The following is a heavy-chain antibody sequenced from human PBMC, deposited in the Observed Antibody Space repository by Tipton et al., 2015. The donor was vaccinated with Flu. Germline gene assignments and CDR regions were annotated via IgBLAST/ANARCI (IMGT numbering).Heavy chain of an antibody. V-gene: IGHV4-59*12. J-gene: IGHJ4*02. Sequence: TLSLTCTVSGGSISGYYWSWIRQPPGKGLEWIGYMHYGGSANYSPSLKSRVTISLDTSRNQFSLKLTSVTAGDTAFYYCAKGGSCPDYWGQGTLVTVSS. D-gene: IGHD6-6*01. CDR2: MHYGGSA. CDR3: AKGGSCPDY. CDR1: GGSISGYY.